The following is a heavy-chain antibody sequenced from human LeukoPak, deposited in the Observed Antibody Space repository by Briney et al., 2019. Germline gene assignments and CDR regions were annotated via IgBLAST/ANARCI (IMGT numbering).Heavy chain of an antibody. Sequence: PGGSLRLSCAASGFTFSYYGMHWVRQAPGKGLEWVAVIWYDGSNKYYADSVKGRFTISRDNSKNTLYLQMNSLRAEDTAVYYCATGDYGDYFDYWGQGTLVTVSS. CDR2: IWYDGSNK. CDR1: GFTFSYYG. J-gene: IGHJ4*02. V-gene: IGHV3-33*01. D-gene: IGHD4-17*01. CDR3: ATGDYGDYFDY.